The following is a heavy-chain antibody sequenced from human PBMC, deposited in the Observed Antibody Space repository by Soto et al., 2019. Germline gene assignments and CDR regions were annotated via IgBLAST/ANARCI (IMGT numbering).Heavy chain of an antibody. Sequence: EMHLVESGGGLVQPGGSLRLYCADSGFSFSNYEMNWVRQAPGKGLEWVAYISSGGDTIHYADSVRGRFTVSRDNARNSMSLQMYPLRVEDTALYYCARDRAAGGYWGQGTLVTVSS. CDR2: ISSGGDTI. CDR1: GFSFSNYE. D-gene: IGHD6-25*01. CDR3: ARDRAAGGY. J-gene: IGHJ4*02. V-gene: IGHV3-48*03.